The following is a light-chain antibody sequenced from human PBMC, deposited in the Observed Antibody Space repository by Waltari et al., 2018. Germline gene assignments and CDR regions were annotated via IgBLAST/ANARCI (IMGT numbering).Light chain of an antibody. J-gene: IGLJ3*02. Sequence: QSVVTQPPSASRTPGQRVILSCSGRSPNIRSHTVHCFQQLSGTAPKLLIFFKNQRPSVVPDRFSGSKAGTSASLAISGLRSEDEAHYYCAVWDDSLNGWVFGGGTKLTVL. CDR3: AVWDDSLNGWV. V-gene: IGLV1-44*01. CDR2: FKN. CDR1: SPNIRSHT.